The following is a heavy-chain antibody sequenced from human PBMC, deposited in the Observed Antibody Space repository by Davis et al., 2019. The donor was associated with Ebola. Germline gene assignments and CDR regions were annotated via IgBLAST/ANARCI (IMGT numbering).Heavy chain of an antibody. CDR3: ARGGTMVRGVINWFDP. CDR1: GGSFSGYY. J-gene: IGHJ5*02. CDR2: INHSGST. D-gene: IGHD3-10*01. Sequence: PSETLSLTCAVYGGSFSGYYWSWIRQPPGKGLEWIGEINHSGSTNYNPSLKSRVTISVDTSKNQFSLKLSSVTAAETAVYYCARGGTMVRGVINWFDPWGQGTLVTVSS. V-gene: IGHV4-34*01.